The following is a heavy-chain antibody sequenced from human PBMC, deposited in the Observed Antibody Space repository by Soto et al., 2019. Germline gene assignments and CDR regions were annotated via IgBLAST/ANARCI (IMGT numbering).Heavy chain of an antibody. D-gene: IGHD1-26*01. CDR3: ARSPMGATYFDY. J-gene: IGHJ4*02. CDR2: IYSGGST. CDR1: GFTFSGSA. V-gene: IGHV3-53*01. Sequence: GGSLRLSCAASGFTFSGSAMHWVRQAPGKGLEWVSVIYSGGSTYYADSVKGRFTISRDNSKNTLYLQMNSLRAEDTAVYYCARSPMGATYFDYWGQGTLVTVS.